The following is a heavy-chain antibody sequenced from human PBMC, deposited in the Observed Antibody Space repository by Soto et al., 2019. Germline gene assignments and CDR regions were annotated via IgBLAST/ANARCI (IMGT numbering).Heavy chain of an antibody. CDR1: GGTFSNYG. J-gene: IGHJ3*02. V-gene: IGHV1-69*01. CDR2: IIPLFATT. Sequence: QVQLVQSGAEVKNPGSSVKVSCKTSGGTFSNYGISWVRQAPGQGLEWMGGIIPLFATTNYAQKFQGRVTITADESTSTAYREVSSLRSEDTAMFYCARGRRKYYDSGSYLAGHDAFDIWGQGTMVIVSS. D-gene: IGHD3-22*01. CDR3: ARGRRKYYDSGSYLAGHDAFDI.